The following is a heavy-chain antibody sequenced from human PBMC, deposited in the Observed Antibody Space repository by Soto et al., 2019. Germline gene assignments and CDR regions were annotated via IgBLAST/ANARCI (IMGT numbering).Heavy chain of an antibody. CDR3: AKRGSGSYFDY. CDR1: GFTFSSYA. Sequence: EVQLLESGGGLVQPGGSLRLSCAASGFTFSSYALNWVRQAPGKGLEWVSVISGSGGSTYYADSVKGRFTISRDNSKNTLYLQMNGLIAEDTAGYYCAKRGSGSYFDYWGQGTLVTVSS. J-gene: IGHJ4*02. D-gene: IGHD3-10*01. CDR2: ISGSGGST. V-gene: IGHV3-23*01.